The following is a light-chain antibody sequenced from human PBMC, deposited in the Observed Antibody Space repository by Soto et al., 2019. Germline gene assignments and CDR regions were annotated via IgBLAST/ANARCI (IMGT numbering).Light chain of an antibody. Sequence: QSVLTQPPSASGTPGQRVTISCSGSTSNIGSNTVSWYQQLPQRAPKLLIYSNTQRPSGVPDRFSDSKSGTSASLAISGLQSEDEADYYCASWDDSLNGRVFGGGTKVTVL. CDR1: TSNIGSNT. CDR3: ASWDDSLNGRV. V-gene: IGLV1-44*01. CDR2: SNT. J-gene: IGLJ2*01.